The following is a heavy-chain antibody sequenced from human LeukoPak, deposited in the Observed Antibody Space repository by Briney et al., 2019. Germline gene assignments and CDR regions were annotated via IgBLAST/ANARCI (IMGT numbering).Heavy chain of an antibody. CDR3: ARTIRDYGLSYFDY. Sequence: GGSLRLSCAASGFNVSSNYMSWVRQAPGKGLEWVSLIYSGCSTYYTDSVKGRFTLSIDNSKNTLYLQMNSLRAEDTAVYYCARTIRDYGLSYFDYWGQGTLVTVSS. J-gene: IGHJ4*02. V-gene: IGHV3-53*01. CDR1: GFNVSSNY. D-gene: IGHD4-17*01. CDR2: IYSGCST.